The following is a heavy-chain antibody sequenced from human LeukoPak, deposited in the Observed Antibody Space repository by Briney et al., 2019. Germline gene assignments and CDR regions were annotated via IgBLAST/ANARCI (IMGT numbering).Heavy chain of an antibody. D-gene: IGHD2-2*01. V-gene: IGHV1-2*02. J-gene: IGHJ5*02. CDR1: GYTFTGYY. CDR3: ARGDIVVVPAAIESNWFDP. CDR2: INPNSGGT. Sequence: ASVTVSFTASGYTFTGYYMHWVRQAPGQGLEWMGWINPNSGGTNYAQKFQGRVTTTRDTSISTAYMELSRLRSDDTAVYYCARGDIVVVPAAIESNWFDPWGQGTLVTVSS.